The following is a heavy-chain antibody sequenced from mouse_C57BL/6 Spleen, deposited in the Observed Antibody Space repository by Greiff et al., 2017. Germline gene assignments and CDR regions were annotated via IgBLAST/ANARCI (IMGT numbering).Heavy chain of an antibody. CDR3: ARGDGNYNMDY. V-gene: IGHV1-50*01. D-gene: IGHD2-1*01. CDR1: GYTFTSYW. CDR2: IDPSDSYT. Sequence: QVQLKQPGAELVKPGASVKLSCKASGYTFTSYWMQWVKQRPGQGLEWIGEIDPSDSYTNYNQKFKGKATLTVDTSSSTAYMQLSSLTSEDSAVYYCARGDGNYNMDYWGQGTSVTVSS. J-gene: IGHJ4*01.